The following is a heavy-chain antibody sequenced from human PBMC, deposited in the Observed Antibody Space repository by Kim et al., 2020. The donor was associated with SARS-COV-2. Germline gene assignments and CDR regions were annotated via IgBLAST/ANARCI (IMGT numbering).Heavy chain of an antibody. CDR3: ASVRSRGGYYTTGYNWFDP. Sequence: ASVKVSCRTSGYTFTAYYMHWVRQVPGQGLEWMGWINSNTGVTSYVQKFQGRVTMTRDTSISTAYMGVSRQTSDDTAIFYCASVRSRGGYYTTGYNWFDPWGQGTLVTVSS. V-gene: IGHV1-2*02. CDR2: INSNTGVT. J-gene: IGHJ5*02. CDR1: GYTFTAYY. D-gene: IGHD3-3*01.